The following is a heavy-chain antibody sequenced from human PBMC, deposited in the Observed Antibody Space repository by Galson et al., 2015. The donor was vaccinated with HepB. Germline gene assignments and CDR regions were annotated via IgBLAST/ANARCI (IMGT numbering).Heavy chain of an antibody. V-gene: IGHV1-2*04. Sequence: SVKVSCKASGYTFTGYYMHWVRQAPGQGLEWMGWINPNSGGTNYAQKFQGWVTMTRDTSISTAYMELSRLRSDDTAVYYCARGGKQQQPPTAKWYFDLWGRGTLVTVSS. CDR2: INPNSGGT. J-gene: IGHJ2*01. D-gene: IGHD6-13*01. CDR1: GYTFTGYY. CDR3: ARGGKQQQPPTAKWYFDL.